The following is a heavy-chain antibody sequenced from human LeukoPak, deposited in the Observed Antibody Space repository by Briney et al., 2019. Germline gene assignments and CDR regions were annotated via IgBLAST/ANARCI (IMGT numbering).Heavy chain of an antibody. CDR2: ISSSGSTI. J-gene: IGHJ4*02. Sequence: QPGGSLRLSCAASGFTFSSYEMNWVRQAPGKGLERVSYISSSGSTIYYADSVKGRFTISRDNAKNSLYLQMNSLRAEDTAVYYCARGGRAQLAVAGTHNIDYWGQGTLVTVSS. D-gene: IGHD6-19*01. CDR3: ARGGRAQLAVAGTHNIDY. V-gene: IGHV3-48*03. CDR1: GFTFSSYE.